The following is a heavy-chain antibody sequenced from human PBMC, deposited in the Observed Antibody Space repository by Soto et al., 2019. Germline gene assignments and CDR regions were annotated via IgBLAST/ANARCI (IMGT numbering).Heavy chain of an antibody. J-gene: IGHJ6*02. CDR1: GYTFTSYA. Sequence: QVQLVQSGAEVKKPGASVKVSCKASGYTFTSYAMHWVRQAPGQRLEWMGWINAGNGNTKYSQKFQGRVTITSDTAASTAYIESSALRSEDTAVYSCAMYSSSWYGYVTMDVWGQGTTVTVSS. CDR3: AMYSSSWYGYVTMDV. D-gene: IGHD6-13*01. V-gene: IGHV1-3*01. CDR2: INAGNGNT.